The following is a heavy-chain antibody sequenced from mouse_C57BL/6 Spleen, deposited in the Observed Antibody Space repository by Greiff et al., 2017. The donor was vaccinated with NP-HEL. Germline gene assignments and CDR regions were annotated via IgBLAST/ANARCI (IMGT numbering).Heavy chain of an antibody. J-gene: IGHJ3*01. Sequence: VQLQQSGPVLVKPGASVKMSCKASGYTFTDYYMNWVKQSHGKSLEWIGVINPYNGGTSYNQKFKGKATLTVDKSSSTAYMELNSLTSEDSAVYYCARKGGHDYDGFAYWGQGTLVTVSA. CDR1: GYTFTDYY. D-gene: IGHD2-4*01. CDR2: INPYNGGT. V-gene: IGHV1-19*01. CDR3: ARKGGHDYDGFAY.